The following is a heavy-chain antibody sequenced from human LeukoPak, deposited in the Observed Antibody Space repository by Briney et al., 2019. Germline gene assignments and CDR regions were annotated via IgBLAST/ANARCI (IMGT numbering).Heavy chain of an antibody. Sequence: SETLSLTCAVSGGSISNSNYYWGWIRQPPGKGLEWIGSIYYSGSTYYNPSLKSRVSISVDTSKNQFSLKLSSVTAADTAVYYCARGGSGTYYHYWGQGTLVTVSS. CDR1: GGSISNSNYY. CDR2: IYYSGST. D-gene: IGHD1-26*01. CDR3: ARGGSGTYYHY. V-gene: IGHV4-39*07. J-gene: IGHJ4*02.